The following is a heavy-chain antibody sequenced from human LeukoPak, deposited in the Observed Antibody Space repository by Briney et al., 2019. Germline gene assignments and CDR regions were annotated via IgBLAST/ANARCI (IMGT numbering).Heavy chain of an antibody. CDR1: GGSISSTNW. CDR2: IYYSGST. Sequence: SETLSLTCGVSGGSISSTNWWTWVRPPPGGGLEWIGSIYYSGSTYYNPSLSSRVTISVDTSKNQFSLKLSSVTAADTAVYYCARQFYYDSGGSHYWGQGTLVTVSS. J-gene: IGHJ4*02. CDR3: ARQFYYDSGGSHY. D-gene: IGHD3-22*01. V-gene: IGHV4-39*01.